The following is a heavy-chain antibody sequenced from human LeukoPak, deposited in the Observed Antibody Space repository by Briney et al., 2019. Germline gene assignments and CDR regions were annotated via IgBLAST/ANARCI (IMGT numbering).Heavy chain of an antibody. Sequence: PSETLSLTCTVSGGSISSYYWSWIRQPPGKGLEWIGYIYYSGSTNYNPSLKSRVTISVDTSKNQFSLKLSPVTAADTAVYYCARDRSCSGGSCYLDAFDIWGQGTMVTVSS. CDR2: IYYSGST. J-gene: IGHJ3*02. V-gene: IGHV4-59*01. D-gene: IGHD2-15*01. CDR1: GGSISSYY. CDR3: ARDRSCSGGSCYLDAFDI.